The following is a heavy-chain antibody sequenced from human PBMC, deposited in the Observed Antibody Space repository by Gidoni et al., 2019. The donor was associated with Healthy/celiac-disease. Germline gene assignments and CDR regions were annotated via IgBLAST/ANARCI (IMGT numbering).Heavy chain of an antibody. D-gene: IGHD6-19*01. CDR2: ISYDGSNK. Sequence: QVQLVESGGGVVQPGRSLRLSCAASGFTFSSYGMHWVRQAPGKGLEWVAVISYDGSNKYYADSVKGRFTISRDNSKNTLYLQMNSLRAEDTAVYYCAKVAPVAGIGGYFDYWGQGTLVTVSS. J-gene: IGHJ4*02. CDR3: AKVAPVAGIGGYFDY. CDR1: GFTFSSYG. V-gene: IGHV3-30*18.